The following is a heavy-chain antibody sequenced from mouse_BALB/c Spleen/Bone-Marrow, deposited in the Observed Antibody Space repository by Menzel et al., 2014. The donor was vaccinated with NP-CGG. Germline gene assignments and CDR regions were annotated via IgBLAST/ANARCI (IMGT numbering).Heavy chain of an antibody. CDR2: IYPGDGDT. Sequence: QVQLQQSGAELVRPGSSVKISCKASGYAFSSYWMNWVKQRPGQGLEWIGQIYPGDGDTNYNGKFKGKATLTADKSSSTAYMQLNSLTSEDSAVYFCARSDYYAMDYWGQGTSVTVSS. CDR3: ARSDYYAMDY. J-gene: IGHJ4*01. V-gene: IGHV1-80*01. CDR1: GYAFSSYW.